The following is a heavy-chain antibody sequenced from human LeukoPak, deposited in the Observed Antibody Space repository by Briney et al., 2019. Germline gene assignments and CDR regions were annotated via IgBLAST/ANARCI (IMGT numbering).Heavy chain of an antibody. CDR3: AKLRAGGWNRGFDS. Sequence: GGSLRLSCAASGFTFSSYAMSWVRQAPGKGLEWMTVISYDGSNKYYADSVKGRFTVSRDNSKNTLYLQMNSLRADDTAVYYRAKLRAGGWNRGFDSWGQGTLVTVSS. V-gene: IGHV3-30*18. D-gene: IGHD6-19*01. CDR1: GFTFSSYA. CDR2: ISYDGSNK. J-gene: IGHJ5*01.